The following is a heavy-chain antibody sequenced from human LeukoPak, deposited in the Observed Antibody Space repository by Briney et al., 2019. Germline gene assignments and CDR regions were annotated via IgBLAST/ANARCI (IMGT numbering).Heavy chain of an antibody. CDR1: GFTFSHYS. V-gene: IGHV3-30-3*01. CDR2: ISYDGSNK. D-gene: IGHD3-22*01. Sequence: PGGSLRLSCAASGFTFSHYSMSWVRQAPGKGLEWVAVISYDGSNKYYADSVKGRFTISRDNSKNTLYLQMNSLRAEDTAVYYCARDLHSSGYYYYYYGMDVWGQGTTVTVSS. CDR3: ARDLHSSGYYYYYYGMDV. J-gene: IGHJ6*02.